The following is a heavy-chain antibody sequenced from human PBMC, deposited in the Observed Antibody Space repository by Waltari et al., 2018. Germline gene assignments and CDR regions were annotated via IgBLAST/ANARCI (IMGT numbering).Heavy chain of an antibody. J-gene: IGHJ6*02. V-gene: IGHV3-30*03. CDR1: GFHLSSFA. CDR3: AREGYDLYSVGMDV. Sequence: QVQLVESGGGVVQPGRSLRRSCAASGFHLSSFAVPWVRQAPGKGLEWVGVISNDGTKKYYVDSVKGRFTISRDNFKNMVYMQMNSLRREDTALYYCAREGYDLYSVGMDVWGQGTTVTVSS. D-gene: IGHD2-21*02. CDR2: ISNDGTKK.